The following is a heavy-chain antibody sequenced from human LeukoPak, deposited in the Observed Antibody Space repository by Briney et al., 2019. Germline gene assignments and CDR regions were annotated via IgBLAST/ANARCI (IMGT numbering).Heavy chain of an antibody. CDR1: GYSFTSYW. CDR3: ARLDYDILTGYYRSPNFDY. J-gene: IGHJ4*02. D-gene: IGHD3-9*01. Sequence: GESLKISCKGSGYSFTSYWIGWVRQMPGKGLEWMGIIYPGDSVTRYSPSFQGQVTISADKSISTAYLQWSSLKASDTAMYYCARLDYDILTGYYRSPNFDYWGQGTLVTVSS. V-gene: IGHV5-51*01. CDR2: IYPGDSVT.